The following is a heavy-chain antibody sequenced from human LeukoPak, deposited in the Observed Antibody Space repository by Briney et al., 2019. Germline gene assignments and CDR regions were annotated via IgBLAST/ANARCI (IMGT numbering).Heavy chain of an antibody. V-gene: IGHV1-69*04. CDR2: IIPIFGIA. J-gene: IGHJ6*02. CDR3: ARSRLIDSSGYHLWGDQSYYYGMDV. D-gene: IGHD3-22*01. Sequence: ASVKVSCKASGYTFTSYGISWVRQAPGQGLEWMGRIIPIFGIANYAQKFQGRVTITADKSTSTAYMELSSLRSEDTAVYYCARSRLIDSSGYHLWGDQSYYYGMDVWGQGTTVTVSS. CDR1: GYTFTSYG.